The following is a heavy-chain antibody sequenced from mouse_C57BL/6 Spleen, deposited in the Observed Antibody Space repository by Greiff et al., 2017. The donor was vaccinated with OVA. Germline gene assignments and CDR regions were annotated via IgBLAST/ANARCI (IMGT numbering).Heavy chain of an antibody. CDR1: GYTFTDYY. Sequence: EVQLQQSGPELVKPGASVKISCKASGYTFTDYYMNWVKQSHGKSLEWIGDINPNNGGTSYNQKFKGKATLTVDKSSSTAYMELRSLTSEDSAVYYCASEVYFDYWGQGTTLTVSS. CDR2: INPNNGGT. V-gene: IGHV1-26*01. CDR3: ASEVYFDY. J-gene: IGHJ2*01.